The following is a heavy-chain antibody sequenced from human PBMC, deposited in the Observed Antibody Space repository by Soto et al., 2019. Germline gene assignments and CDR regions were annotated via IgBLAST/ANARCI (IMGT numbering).Heavy chain of an antibody. D-gene: IGHD2-2*03. CDR3: AKDIGYCSSTRCDYGMDV. Sequence: EVQLVESGGGLVQPGRSLRLSCAASGFTFDDYVVHWVRQVPGKGLEWVSGIDWNSGAIGYADSVKGRFIISRDSAKNSLFPQMNSLRAEDTALYYCAKDIGYCSSTRCDYGMDVWGQGTTVTVSS. CDR1: GFTFDDYV. CDR2: IDWNSGAI. J-gene: IGHJ6*02. V-gene: IGHV3-9*01.